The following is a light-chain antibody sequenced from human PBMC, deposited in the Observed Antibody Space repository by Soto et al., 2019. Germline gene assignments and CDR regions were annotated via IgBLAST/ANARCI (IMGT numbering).Light chain of an antibody. J-gene: IGKJ4*01. Sequence: EIVLTQSPATLSLSPGERATLSCRASQSISSYLVWYQQKAGQAPRLLIYAGSNRATGIPARFSGSGSGTDFTFTITSLEIEDFARYYCHQRNNWPTSLTFGGGTKVEIK. CDR2: AGS. V-gene: IGKV3-11*01. CDR3: HQRNNWPTSLT. CDR1: QSISSY.